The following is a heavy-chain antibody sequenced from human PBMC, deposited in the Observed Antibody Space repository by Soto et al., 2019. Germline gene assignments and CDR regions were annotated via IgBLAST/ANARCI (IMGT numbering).Heavy chain of an antibody. CDR2: IGGSGSYT. D-gene: IGHD6-19*01. J-gene: IGHJ5*02. CDR1: GFTFSSYA. V-gene: IGHV3-23*01. Sequence: EVHLLESGGGLVQPGGSLRLSCAASGFTFSSYAMAWVRQAPGEGLEWVSSIGGSGSYTYYADSVKGRFTISRDTFKSTLYLQMNSLRAEDTAVYYCAKDSLARYSRGWEVRFDPWGQGTLVCVSS. CDR3: AKDSLARYSRGWEVRFDP.